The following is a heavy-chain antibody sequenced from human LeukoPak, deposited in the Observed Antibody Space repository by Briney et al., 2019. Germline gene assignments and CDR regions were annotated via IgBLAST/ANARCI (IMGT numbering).Heavy chain of an antibody. CDR2: ISPGDSDT. CDR3: ARRNGYNAGALDFDY. V-gene: IGHV5-51*01. D-gene: IGHD5-24*01. J-gene: IGHJ4*02. Sequence: GESLKISCKGSGYSFTSYWIGWVRQMPGKGLEWMGIISPGDSDTAYSPSFQGQVTISADKSISTAYLQWSSLRASDTAMYYCARRNGYNAGALDFDYWGQVTLVTVPS. CDR1: GYSFTSYW.